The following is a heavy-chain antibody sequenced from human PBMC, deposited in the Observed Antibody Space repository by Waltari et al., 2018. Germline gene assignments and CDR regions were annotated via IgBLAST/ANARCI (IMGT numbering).Heavy chain of an antibody. CDR1: GYSFPIYR. V-gene: IGHV5-51*01. Sequence: EVQLEQSGAEVKQPGESLTISCQASGYSFPIYRIAWVRQMTGKGLEWMGIIYPGDSDTRYSPSFQGQVTISADKSISTAYLRWSSLKVSDTAMYYCAKENHYAKDTFDIWGQGTMVAVSS. D-gene: IGHD4-17*01. CDR3: AKENHYAKDTFDI. J-gene: IGHJ3*02. CDR2: IYPGDSDT.